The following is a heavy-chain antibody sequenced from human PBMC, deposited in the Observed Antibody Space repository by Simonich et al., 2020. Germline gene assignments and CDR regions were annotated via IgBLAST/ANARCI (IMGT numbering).Heavy chain of an antibody. D-gene: IGHD3-10*01. CDR2: IIPIVGTA. CDR3: AREGITMVRGRWFDP. CDR1: GGTFSSYA. V-gene: IGHV1-69*13. J-gene: IGHJ5*02. Sequence: QVQLVQSGAEVKKPGSSVKVSCKASGGTFSSYAISWVRQAPGQGLGGMGGIIPIVGTANDAQTFQGRVTITADESTSTAYMGLSSLRSEDTAVYYCAREGITMVRGRWFDPWGQGTLVTVSS.